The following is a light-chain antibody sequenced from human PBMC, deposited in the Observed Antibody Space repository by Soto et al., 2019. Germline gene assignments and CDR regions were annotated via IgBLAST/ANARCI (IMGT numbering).Light chain of an antibody. V-gene: IGKV3-11*01. Sequence: EIVLTQSPATLSLSPGERATLSCRASQSVSSYLAWYQQKPGQAPRLLIDDASNRATGIPARFSGSGSGTDFTLTISSLEPEDFAVYYCHQRSNWLTGGGGTKVEIK. CDR1: QSVSSY. CDR2: DAS. CDR3: HQRSNWLT. J-gene: IGKJ4*01.